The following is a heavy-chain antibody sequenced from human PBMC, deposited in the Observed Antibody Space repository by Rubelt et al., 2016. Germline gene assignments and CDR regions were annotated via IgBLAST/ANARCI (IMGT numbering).Heavy chain of an antibody. CDR2: TRNKANSYTT. Sequence: GTGLEWVGRTRNKANSYTTEYAASVKGRFTISRDGSRNSLYLQMNSLKIEDTAVYYCAKGGPAARSTDSWGQGTLVTVSS. J-gene: IGHJ4*02. V-gene: IGHV3-72*01. CDR3: AKGGPAARSTDS. D-gene: IGHD6-6*01.